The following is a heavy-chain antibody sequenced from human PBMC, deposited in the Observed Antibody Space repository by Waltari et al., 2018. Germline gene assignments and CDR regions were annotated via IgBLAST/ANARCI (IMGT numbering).Heavy chain of an antibody. CDR3: ARGFGTETFYGAHFDS. J-gene: IGHJ4*02. V-gene: IGHV4-4*02. D-gene: IGHD4-17*01. CDR1: GGSITGSNW. CDR2: VYHSEAT. Sequence: QVQLQESGPGLVEPSGTLPLTCTVSGGSITGSNWWSWVRQPPEKGLEWIGEVYHSEATTYNPSLKSRLTISLDKSKTRFSLTLTSVTAADTAVYYCARGFGTETFYGAHFDSWGQGALVTVSS.